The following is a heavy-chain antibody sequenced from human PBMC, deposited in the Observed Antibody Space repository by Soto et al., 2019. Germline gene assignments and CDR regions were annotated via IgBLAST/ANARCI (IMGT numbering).Heavy chain of an antibody. D-gene: IGHD2-21*01. CDR1: GGSVSGGTYY. CDR3: ARGDWPTQMNV. V-gene: IGHV4-31*03. J-gene: IGHJ6*02. Sequence: QVQLQESGPGLVKPSQTLSLTCTVSGGSVSGGTYYWSWIRQPPGQGLEWIGYIYFSGSTYYNPSLNSRVLISVDTSKNPFTLRLSFVTAADTVVYYCARGDWPTQMNVWGQGTTVTVSS. CDR2: IYFSGST.